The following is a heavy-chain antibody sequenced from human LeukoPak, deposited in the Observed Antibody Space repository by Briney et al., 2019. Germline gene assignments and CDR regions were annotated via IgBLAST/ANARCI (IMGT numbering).Heavy chain of an antibody. CDR1: GYTFTSYD. CDR2: MNPNSGNT. D-gene: IGHD3-22*01. V-gene: IGHV1-8*01. J-gene: IGHJ5*02. Sequence: ASVKASCKASGYTFTSYDINWVRQATGQGLEWMGWMNPNSGNTGYAQKFQGRVTMTRNTSISTAYMELSSLRSEDTAVYYCARNYYDSSGYHRDWFDPWGQGTLVTVSS. CDR3: ARNYYDSSGYHRDWFDP.